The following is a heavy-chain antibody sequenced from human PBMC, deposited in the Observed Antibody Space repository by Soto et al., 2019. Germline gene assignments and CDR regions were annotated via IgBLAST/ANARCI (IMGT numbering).Heavy chain of an antibody. CDR3: ARGSSSYDYYGMDV. CDR2: INAGNGNT. CDR1: GYTFTSYA. V-gene: IGHV1-3*01. D-gene: IGHD6-13*01. J-gene: IGHJ6*02. Sequence: ASVKVSCKASGYTFTSYAMHWVRQAPGQRLEWMGWINAGNGNTKYSQKFQGRVTITRDTSASTAYMELSSLRSEDTAVYYCARGSSSYDYYGMDVWGQGTTVTVSS.